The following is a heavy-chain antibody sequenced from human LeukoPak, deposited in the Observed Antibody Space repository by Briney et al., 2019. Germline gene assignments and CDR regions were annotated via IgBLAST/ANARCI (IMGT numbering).Heavy chain of an antibody. Sequence: GGSLRLSCAASGFTFTTYNMNWVRQAPGKGLEWISYYADSVKGRFTISRDNGKNSLFLQMNSLRAEDTAVCYCARGAPYYYDGSGLYYFDYWGQGTLVTVSS. CDR3: ARGAPYYYDGSGLYYFDY. J-gene: IGHJ4*02. D-gene: IGHD3-22*01. CDR1: GFTFTTYN. V-gene: IGHV3-48*01.